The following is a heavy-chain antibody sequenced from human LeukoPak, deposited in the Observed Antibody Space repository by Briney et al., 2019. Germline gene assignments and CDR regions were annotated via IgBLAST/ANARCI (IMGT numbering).Heavy chain of an antibody. D-gene: IGHD3-22*01. V-gene: IGHV1-2*02. J-gene: IGHJ4*02. Sequence: ASVKVSCKASGYTFTGYYMHWVRQAPGQGLEWMGWINPISGGTNYAQTFQGRVTMTRDTSISTGYMELGSLRSDDTAVYFCARALPYDGSGSPIDFWGQGILVSVSS. CDR2: INPISGGT. CDR3: ARALPYDGSGSPIDF. CDR1: GYTFTGYY.